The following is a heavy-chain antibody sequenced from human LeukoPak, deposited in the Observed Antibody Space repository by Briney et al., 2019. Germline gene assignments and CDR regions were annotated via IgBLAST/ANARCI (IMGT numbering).Heavy chain of an antibody. J-gene: IGHJ4*02. Sequence: GASVKVSCKTSGYTFTGYYIHLLRQAPGQGLEWMAWIDPNSGATNYAHKFQGRVTLTRDTSISTAYMEVSSLRSDDTAVYYCASSLGDYFDYWGQGTLVTVSS. V-gene: IGHV1-2*02. CDR3: ASSLGDYFDY. CDR2: IDPNSGAT. CDR1: GYTFTGYY. D-gene: IGHD2-21*01.